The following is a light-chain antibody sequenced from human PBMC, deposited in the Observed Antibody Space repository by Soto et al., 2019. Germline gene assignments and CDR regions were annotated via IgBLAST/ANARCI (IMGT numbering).Light chain of an antibody. CDR1: QSVSSN. V-gene: IGKV3-15*01. Sequence: EIVMTQSPATLSVSPGERATLSCRASQSVSSNLDWYQQNPGQPPRLLIYGASTRTTGIPASFSGSGSGTEFTITISRLQDEDCAVYYCQQYNNWPGTFGQWTKVELK. CDR3: QQYNNWPGT. J-gene: IGKJ1*01. CDR2: GAS.